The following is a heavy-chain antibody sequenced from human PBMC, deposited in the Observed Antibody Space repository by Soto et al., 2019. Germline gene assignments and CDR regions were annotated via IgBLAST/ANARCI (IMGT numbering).Heavy chain of an antibody. CDR2: IIPIFGTA. J-gene: IGHJ4*02. Sequence: SVKVSCKASGGTFSSYAISWVRQAPGQGLEWMGGIIPIFGTANYAQKFQGRVTITADESTSTAYTELSSLRSEDTAVYYCASVDTAMAYYFDYWGQGTLVTVSS. V-gene: IGHV1-69*13. CDR3: ASVDTAMAYYFDY. CDR1: GGTFSSYA. D-gene: IGHD5-18*01.